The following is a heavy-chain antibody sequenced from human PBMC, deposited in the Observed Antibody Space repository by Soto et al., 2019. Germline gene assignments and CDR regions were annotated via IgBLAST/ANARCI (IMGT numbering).Heavy chain of an antibody. CDR3: ARVWTTVTNWFDP. Sequence: PSETLSLTCAVYGGSFRGSYWSWIRQHPGKGLEWIGYIYYSGSTYYNPSLKSRVTISVDTSKNQFSLKLSSVTAADTAVYYCARVWTTVTNWFDPWGQGTLVTVSS. V-gene: IGHV4-31*11. CDR1: GGSFRGSY. J-gene: IGHJ5*02. CDR2: IYYSGST. D-gene: IGHD4-17*01.